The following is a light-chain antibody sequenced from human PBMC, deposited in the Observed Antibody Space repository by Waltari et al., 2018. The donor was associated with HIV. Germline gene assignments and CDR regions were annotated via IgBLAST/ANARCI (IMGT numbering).Light chain of an antibody. CDR1: SSDVGSYNR. Sequence: QSALTQPPSVSGSPGQSVTISCTGTSSDVGSYNRVPWYQQPPGTAPKLMIYEVSNRPSGVPDRVSGSKSGNTASLTISGLQAEDDADYYCSSYTSSSTVVFGGVTTLTVL. V-gene: IGLV2-18*02. J-gene: IGLJ2*01. CDR2: EVS. CDR3: SSYTSSSTVV.